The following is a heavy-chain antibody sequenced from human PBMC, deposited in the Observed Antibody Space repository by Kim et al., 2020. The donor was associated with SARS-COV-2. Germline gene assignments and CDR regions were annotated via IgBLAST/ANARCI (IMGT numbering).Heavy chain of an antibody. CDR1: GGTFSSYA. CDR2: IIPIFGTA. CDR3: ARAHTMIVVVSSYYYGMDV. J-gene: IGHJ6*02. V-gene: IGHV1-69*13. Sequence: SVKVSCKASGGTFSSYAISWVRQAPGQGLEWMGGIIPIFGTANYAQKFQGRVTITADESTSTAYMELSSLRSEDTAVYYCARAHTMIVVVSSYYYGMDVWGQGTTVTVSS. D-gene: IGHD3-22*01.